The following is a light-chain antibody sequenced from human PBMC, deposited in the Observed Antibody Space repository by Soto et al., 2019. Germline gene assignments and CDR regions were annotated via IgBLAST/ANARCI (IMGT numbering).Light chain of an antibody. J-gene: IGKJ5*01. CDR3: QEYEIFMIT. Sequence: DIQVSQSPSSLSASIGDRVAITCRASQNIRNYLNWYQQKSGKAPELLIYDASNLETGVPSRFSGSGSGTDFTFTISSLQPEDIATYYCQEYEIFMITFGQG. CDR2: DAS. V-gene: IGKV1-33*01. CDR1: QNIRNY.